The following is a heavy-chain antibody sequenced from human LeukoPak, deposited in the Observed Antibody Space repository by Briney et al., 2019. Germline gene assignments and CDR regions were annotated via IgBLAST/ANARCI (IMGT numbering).Heavy chain of an antibody. CDR2: IKQDGSQK. CDR3: ARDGDYCTNGICYRDWFDP. Sequence: GGSLRLSCAASGFTFSSYWMSWVRQAPGKGLEWVANIKQDGSQKSYVDSVKGRFAISRDNAKNSLYLQMNSLRAEDTAVYYCARDGDYCTNGICYRDWFDPWGQGSLVTVSS. CDR1: GFTFSSYW. D-gene: IGHD2-8*01. J-gene: IGHJ5*02. V-gene: IGHV3-7*01.